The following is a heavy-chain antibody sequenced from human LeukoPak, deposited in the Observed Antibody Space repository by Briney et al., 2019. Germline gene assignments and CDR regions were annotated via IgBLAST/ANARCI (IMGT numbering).Heavy chain of an antibody. J-gene: IGHJ5*02. CDR1: GFTVSSNY. D-gene: IGHD6-13*01. CDR3: AKVHSSSWYSGWFDP. V-gene: IGHV3-53*01. Sequence: GGSLRLSCAASGFTVSSNYMSWVRQAPGKGLEWVSVIYSGGSTYYADSVKGRFTISRDNSKNTLYLQMNSLRAEDTAVYYCAKVHSSSWYSGWFDPWGQGTLVTVSS. CDR2: IYSGGST.